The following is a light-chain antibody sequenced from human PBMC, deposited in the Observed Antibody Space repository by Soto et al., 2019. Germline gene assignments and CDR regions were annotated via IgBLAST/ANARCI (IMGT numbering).Light chain of an antibody. CDR2: GAS. Sequence: EIVLTQSPGTLSLSPGEGATLSCRASQSVSSSYLAWYLQTPGQAPRLLIYGASYRATGIPDRFSGSGFGTDFTLTISRLEPEDFAVYYCQQYGISPWTFGPGTKVDI. V-gene: IGKV3-20*01. CDR3: QQYGISPWT. CDR1: QSVSSSY. J-gene: IGKJ1*01.